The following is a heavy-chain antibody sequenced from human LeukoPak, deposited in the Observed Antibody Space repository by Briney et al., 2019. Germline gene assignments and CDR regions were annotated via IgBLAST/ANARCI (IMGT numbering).Heavy chain of an antibody. J-gene: IGHJ2*01. CDR3: ASAYCVSTSCIDWYFDL. CDR2: ISATGDST. V-gene: IGHV3-23*01. D-gene: IGHD2-2*01. CDR1: GFTFSVYA. Sequence: GGSLRLSCAASGFTFSVYAMSWVRQAPGKGLEWVSAISATGDSTYYADSVKGRFTISRDNSKNTLYLQMSSLRAEDTAVYYCASAYCVSTSCIDWYFDLWGRGTLVTVSS.